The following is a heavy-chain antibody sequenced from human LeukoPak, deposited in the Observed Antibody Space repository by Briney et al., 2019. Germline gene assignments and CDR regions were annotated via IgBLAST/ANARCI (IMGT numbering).Heavy chain of an antibody. D-gene: IGHD4-17*01. CDR2: ISYDGSYK. CDR1: GFTFSSYG. Sequence: PGGSLRLSCAASGFTFSSYGMHWVRQAPGTGLEWVAVISYDGSYKYYADSVKGRFTISSDNSKNTLYLQMNSLRAEDTAVYYCAKVGDYGDYALDYWGQGTLVTVSS. V-gene: IGHV3-30*18. CDR3: AKVGDYGDYALDY. J-gene: IGHJ4*02.